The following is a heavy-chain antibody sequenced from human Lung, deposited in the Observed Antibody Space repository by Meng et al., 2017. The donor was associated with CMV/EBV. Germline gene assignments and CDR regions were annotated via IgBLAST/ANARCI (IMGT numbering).Heavy chain of an antibody. V-gene: IGHV1-2*02. CDR2: INPNSGGT. CDR1: GYTFTGYY. D-gene: IGHD6-13*01. J-gene: IGHJ6*02. Sequence: ASVXVSXKASGYTFTGYYMHWVRQAPGQGLEWMGWINPNSGGTNYAQKFQGRVTMTRDTSISTAYMELSRVKSDDTAVYYCARDGLALTQQLVPYGRAGWXQGTXVTVSS. CDR3: ARDGLALTQQLVPYGRAG.